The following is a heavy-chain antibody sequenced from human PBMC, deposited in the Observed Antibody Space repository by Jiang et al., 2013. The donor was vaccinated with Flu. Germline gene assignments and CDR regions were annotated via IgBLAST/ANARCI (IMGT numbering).Heavy chain of an antibody. CDR1: GGSAAHYY. CDR3: ARGYSYDLDGNYGGFDY. D-gene: IGHD3-22*01. CDR2: AYAGWGSKSDP. V-gene: IGHV4-59*02. Sequence: GPGLVKPSETLSLTCSISGGSAAHYYWSWIRQSPGKGLEWIAFAYAGWGSKSDPKYNPSLKGRVTMSTDTSRDQLSLKLTSVTAADTALYFCARGYSYDLDGNYGGFDYWG. J-gene: IGHJ4*01.